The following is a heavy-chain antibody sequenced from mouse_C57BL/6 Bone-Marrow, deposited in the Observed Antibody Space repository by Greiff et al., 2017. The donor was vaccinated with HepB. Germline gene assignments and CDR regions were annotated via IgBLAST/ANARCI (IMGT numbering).Heavy chain of an antibody. CDR3: AWDYDSYWYFDV. CDR1: GYTFTSYW. V-gene: IGHV1-7*01. Sequence: VHLVESGAELAKPGASVKLSCKASGYTFTSYWMHWVKQRPGQGLEWIGYINPSSGYTKYNQKFKDKATLTADKSSSTAYMQLSSLTYEDSAVYYCAWDYDSYWYFDVWGTGTTVTVSS. CDR2: INPSSGYT. D-gene: IGHD2-4*01. J-gene: IGHJ1*03.